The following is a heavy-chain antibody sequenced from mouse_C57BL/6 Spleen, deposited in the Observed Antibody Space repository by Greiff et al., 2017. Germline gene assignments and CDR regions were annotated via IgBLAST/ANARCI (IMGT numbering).Heavy chain of an antibody. D-gene: IGHD1-1*01. J-gene: IGHJ1*03. Sequence: EVHLVESGPELVKPGASVKISCKASGYSFTDYNMNWVKQSNGKSLEWIGVINPNYGTTSYNQKFKGKATLTVDQSSSTAYMQLNSLTSEDSAVYYCARDVYYYGSSYRYFDVWSTGTTVTVSS. CDR1: GYSFTDYN. CDR3: ARDVYYYGSSYRYFDV. V-gene: IGHV1-39*01. CDR2: INPNYGTT.